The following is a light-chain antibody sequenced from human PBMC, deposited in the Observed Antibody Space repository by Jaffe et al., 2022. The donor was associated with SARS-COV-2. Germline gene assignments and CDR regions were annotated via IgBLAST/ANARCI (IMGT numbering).Light chain of an antibody. J-gene: IGKJ2*01. V-gene: IGKV3-20*01. Sequence: EIVLTQSPGTLSLSPGERATLSCRASQSVNSRYLAWYQHKPGQAPRLLIYGASNRATGIPDRFSGSGSGTDFTLTISRLEPEDFAVYFCQQFDDSPRYTFGQGTKLEIK. CDR2: GAS. CDR3: QQFDDSPRYT. CDR1: QSVNSRY.